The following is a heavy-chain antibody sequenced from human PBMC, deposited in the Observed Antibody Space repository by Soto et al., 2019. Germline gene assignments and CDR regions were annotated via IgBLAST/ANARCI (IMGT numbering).Heavy chain of an antibody. CDR3: AREGDIVVVVAATFGY. Sequence: GGSLRLSCAASGFTFSSYSMNWVRQAPGKGLEWVSSISSSSSYIYYADSVKGRFTISRDNAKNSLYLQMNSLRAEDTAVYYCAREGDIVVVVAATFGYWGQGTLVTVSS. J-gene: IGHJ4*02. D-gene: IGHD2-15*01. V-gene: IGHV3-21*01. CDR1: GFTFSSYS. CDR2: ISSSSSYI.